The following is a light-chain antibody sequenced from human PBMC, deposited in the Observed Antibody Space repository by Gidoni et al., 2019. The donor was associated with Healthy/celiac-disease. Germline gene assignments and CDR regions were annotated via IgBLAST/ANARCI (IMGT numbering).Light chain of an antibody. CDR2: DAS. Sequence: EIVLTQSPATLSLSPGERATLSCRASQSVSSDLAWYQQKPGQAPRLLIYDASNRATGIPARFSGSGSGTDFTLTISSLEPEDFAVYYCQQRSNWPPGTTFGHXTRLEIK. J-gene: IGKJ5*01. CDR3: QQRSNWPPGTT. V-gene: IGKV3-11*01. CDR1: QSVSSD.